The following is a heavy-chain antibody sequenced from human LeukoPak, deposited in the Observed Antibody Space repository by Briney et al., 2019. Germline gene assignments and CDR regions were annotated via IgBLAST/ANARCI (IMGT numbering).Heavy chain of an antibody. J-gene: IGHJ4*02. CDR3: ARAPYYYDSSGYNDY. V-gene: IGHV3-11*01. D-gene: IGHD3-22*01. CDR1: GFTFSDFY. CDR2: ISRSGSAI. Sequence: GGSLRLSCTASGFTFSDFYMSWIRQAPGKGLEWVSYISRSGSAIYYADSVKGRFTISRDNGKNSLYLQMNRLRAEDTAVYYCARAPYYYDSSGYNDYWGQGTLVTVSS.